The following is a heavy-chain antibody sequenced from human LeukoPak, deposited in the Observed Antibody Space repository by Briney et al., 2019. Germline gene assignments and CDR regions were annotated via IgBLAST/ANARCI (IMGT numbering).Heavy chain of an antibody. CDR2: VDPEDGET. J-gene: IGHJ3*02. CDR1: GYTFTEYY. CDR3: ATSPQYSSSCYRAFDI. Sequence: ATVKISCKVSGYTFTEYYMHWVQQAPGKGLEWMGLVDPEDGETIYAEKFQGRVTITADTSTDTAYMELSSLRSEDTAVYYCATSPQYSSSCYRAFDIWGQGTMVTVSS. D-gene: IGHD6-13*01. V-gene: IGHV1-69-2*01.